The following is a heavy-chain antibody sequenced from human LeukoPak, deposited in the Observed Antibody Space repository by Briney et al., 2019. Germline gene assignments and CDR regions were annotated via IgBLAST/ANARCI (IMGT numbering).Heavy chain of an antibody. CDR3: ARVTVSSSEVIFDY. CDR2: INSDGSTI. V-gene: IGHV3-74*01. D-gene: IGHD1-20*01. Sequence: SGASLRLSCPASGFTFSNYWMHWVRHAPGKGLVWVSRINSDGSTITYADSVKGRFTISRDNAKNTLYLQMNSLRAEDTAVYYCARVTVSSSEVIFDYWGQGSLVTVSS. CDR1: GFTFSNYW. J-gene: IGHJ4*02.